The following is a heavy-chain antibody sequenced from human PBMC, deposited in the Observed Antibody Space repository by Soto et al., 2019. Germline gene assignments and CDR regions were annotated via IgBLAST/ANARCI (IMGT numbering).Heavy chain of an antibody. Sequence: EVQLLESGGGLVQPGGSLRLSCAASGFTFSSYAMSWVRQAPGKGLEWVSASSGSGGSTYYAESVKGRFTISRDNSKNTLYLQMNSLRAEDTAVYYCAKDHGKTIFGVASFDYWGQGTLVTVSS. CDR3: AKDHGKTIFGVASFDY. CDR2: SSGSGGST. J-gene: IGHJ4*02. V-gene: IGHV3-23*01. CDR1: GFTFSSYA. D-gene: IGHD3-3*01.